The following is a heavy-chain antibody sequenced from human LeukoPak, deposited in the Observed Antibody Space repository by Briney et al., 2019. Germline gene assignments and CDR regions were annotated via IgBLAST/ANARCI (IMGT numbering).Heavy chain of an antibody. Sequence: PSETLSLTCAVYGGSFSGYYRSWIRQPPGKGLEWIGEINHSGSTNYNPSLKSRVTISVDTSKNQFSLKLSSVTAADTAVYYCARQKRVVPAATFDYWGQGTLVTVSS. CDR2: INHSGST. V-gene: IGHV4-34*01. J-gene: IGHJ4*02. CDR3: ARQKRVVPAATFDY. CDR1: GGSFSGYY. D-gene: IGHD2-2*01.